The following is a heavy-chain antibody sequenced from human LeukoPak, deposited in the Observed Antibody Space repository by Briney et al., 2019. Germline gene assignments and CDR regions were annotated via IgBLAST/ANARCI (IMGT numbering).Heavy chain of an antibody. CDR1: GYTFTGYY. CDR2: LSPNSGDT. CDR3: ARATDVSSWYLAY. D-gene: IGHD6-13*01. J-gene: IGHJ4*02. V-gene: IGHV1-2*02. Sequence: ASVKVSCKASGYTFTGYYMHWVRQAPGQELEWMGWLSPNSGDTKFAQKFQGRVTMTSDTSISTAYMELSRLRSDDTAVYYCARATDVSSWYLAYWGQGTLLTVSS.